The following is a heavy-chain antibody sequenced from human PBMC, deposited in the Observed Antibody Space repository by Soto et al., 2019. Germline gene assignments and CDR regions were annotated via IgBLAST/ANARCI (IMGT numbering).Heavy chain of an antibody. CDR3: ARDNGLDYFDY. V-gene: IGHV3-48*01. Sequence: ESGGGLVQPGGSLRLSCAASGFTFSSYSMNWVRQAPGKGLEWVSYISSSSSTIYYADSVKGRFTISRDNAKNSLYLQMNSLRAEDTAVYYCARDNGLDYFDYWGQGTLVTVSS. J-gene: IGHJ4*02. CDR1: GFTFSSYS. CDR2: ISSSSSTI. D-gene: IGHD6-19*01.